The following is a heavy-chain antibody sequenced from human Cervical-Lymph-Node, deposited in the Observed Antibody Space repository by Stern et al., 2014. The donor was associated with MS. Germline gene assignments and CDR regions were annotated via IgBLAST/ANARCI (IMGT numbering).Heavy chain of an antibody. V-gene: IGHV1-2*06. CDR2: LNPSSGAT. CDR3: ARSITVTPLEY. D-gene: IGHD4-17*01. CDR1: GYIFTAYY. J-gene: IGHJ4*02. Sequence: QVQLVQSGAEVKKPGASVKASCRASGYIFTAYYIHWVRPAPGKGLTCMGRLNPSSGATDLPQTFQGRVTMTRDTSISTAFMELTGLSADDTAVYYCARSITVTPLEYWGQGTLVAVSS.